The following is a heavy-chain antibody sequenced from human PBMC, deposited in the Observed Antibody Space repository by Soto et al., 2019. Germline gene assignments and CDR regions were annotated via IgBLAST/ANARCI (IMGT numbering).Heavy chain of an antibody. V-gene: IGHV4-4*07. CDR1: GGSISNYY. CDR2: FYASGYT. J-gene: IGHJ4*02. CDR3: ARGNQVAMSDY. Sequence: QVQLQESGPGLVKPSETLSLTCAVSGGSISNYYWSWIRQPAGKGLEWIGRFYASGYTNYNPSLKSRVTMSLDISKNQFSLRLSSVTAADTAVYYCARGNQVAMSDYWCQGTLVTVSS.